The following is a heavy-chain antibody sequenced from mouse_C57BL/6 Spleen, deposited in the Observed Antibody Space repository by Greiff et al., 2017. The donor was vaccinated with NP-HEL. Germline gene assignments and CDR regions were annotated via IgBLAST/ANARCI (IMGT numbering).Heavy chain of an antibody. J-gene: IGHJ1*03. Sequence: VKLMESGAELVRPGTSVKVSCKASGYAFTNYLIEWVKQRPGQGLEWIGVINPGSGGTNYNEKFKGKATLTADKSSSTAYMQLSSLTSEDSAVYFCARYDDYDGYFDVWGTGTTVTVSS. D-gene: IGHD2-4*01. V-gene: IGHV1-54*01. CDR3: ARYDDYDGYFDV. CDR1: GYAFTNYL. CDR2: INPGSGGT.